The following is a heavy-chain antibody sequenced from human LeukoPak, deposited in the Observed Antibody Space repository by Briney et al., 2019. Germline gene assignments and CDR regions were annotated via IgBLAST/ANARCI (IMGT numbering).Heavy chain of an antibody. CDR2: IKSRIDGGTT. J-gene: IGHJ4*02. Sequence: GGSRRLSCAASGFTFSDAWMTWVRQAPGKGLEWVGRIKSRIDGGTTDFVAPVRGRFTISRDDSKNTLYLEMDSLKTEDTAVYYCAKDLPYTSGWALKYWGQGTLVTVSS. D-gene: IGHD6-19*01. V-gene: IGHV3-15*01. CDR3: AKDLPYTSGWALKY. CDR1: GFTFSDAW.